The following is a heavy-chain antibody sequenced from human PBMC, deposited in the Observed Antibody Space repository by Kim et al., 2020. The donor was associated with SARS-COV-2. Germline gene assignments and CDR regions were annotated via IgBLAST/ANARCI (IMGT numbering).Heavy chain of an antibody. J-gene: IGHJ4*02. CDR3: ARLPYTSGWTAGPYFNY. CDR1: GASISSSSFQ. Sequence: SETLSLTCTVSGASISSSSFQWGWIRQPPGEGLEWIGNIFYGGSTHYNPSLKSRVTISVDTSKNQFSLKLNSVTAADTAVYFCARLPYTSGWTAGPYFNYWGQGTLVTVSS. V-gene: IGHV4-39*01. CDR2: IFYGGST. D-gene: IGHD6-19*01.